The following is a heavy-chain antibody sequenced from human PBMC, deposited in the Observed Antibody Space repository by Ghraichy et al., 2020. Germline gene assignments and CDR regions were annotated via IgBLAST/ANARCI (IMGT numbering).Heavy chain of an antibody. CDR1: GFTFDDYT. CDR2: ISWDGGST. Sequence: LSLTCAASGFTFDDYTMHWVRQAPGKGLEWVSLISWDGGSTYYADSVKGRFTISRDNSKNSLYLQMNSLRTEDTALYYCVTIGGYSRSRDYYGMDVWGQGTTVTVS. V-gene: IGHV3-43*01. J-gene: IGHJ6*02. D-gene: IGHD3-10*01. CDR3: VTIGGYSRSRDYYGMDV.